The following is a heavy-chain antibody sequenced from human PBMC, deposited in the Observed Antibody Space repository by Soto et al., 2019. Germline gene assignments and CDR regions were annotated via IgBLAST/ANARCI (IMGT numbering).Heavy chain of an antibody. CDR3: TTDLPLRWFGESEVQGLR. Sequence: EVQLVESGGGLVKPGGSLRLSCAASGFTFSNAWMSWVRQAPGKGLEWVGRIKSKTDGGTTDYAAPVKGRFTISRDDSKNTLYLQMNSLKTEDTAVYYCTTDLPLRWFGESEVQGLRWGQGTLVTVSS. V-gene: IGHV3-15*01. CDR1: GFTFSNAW. J-gene: IGHJ4*02. CDR2: IKSKTDGGTT. D-gene: IGHD3-10*01.